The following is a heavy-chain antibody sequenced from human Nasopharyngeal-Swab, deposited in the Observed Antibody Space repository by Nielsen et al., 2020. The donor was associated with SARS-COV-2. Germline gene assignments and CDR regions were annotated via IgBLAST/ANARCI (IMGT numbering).Heavy chain of an antibody. CDR2: INNTGDT. J-gene: IGHJ6*02. CDR3: ARATMDV. Sequence: SQTLSLTCGVYGGSFSAYFWSWIRPSPQKGLGWIGEINNTGDTNYNPSLKSRITMSVDTSKNQFSLKLNSLTAADTAVYYCARATMDVWGQGTTVTVSS. CDR1: GGSFSAYF. V-gene: IGHV4-34*01.